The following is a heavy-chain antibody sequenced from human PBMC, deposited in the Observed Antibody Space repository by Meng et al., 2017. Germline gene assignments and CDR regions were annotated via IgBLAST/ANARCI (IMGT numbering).Heavy chain of an antibody. CDR1: GGSISSSNW. D-gene: IGHD3-22*01. CDR3: ARFLYYYDSSGYAED. Sequence: HVQLQESGPGLVKPSGTRSLPCAVSGGSISSSNWWSWVRQPPGKGLEWIGEIYHSGSTNYNPSLKSRVTISVDKSKNQFSLKLSSVTAADTAVYYCARFLYYYDSSGYAEDWGQGTLVTVSS. CDR2: IYHSGST. J-gene: IGHJ4*02. V-gene: IGHV4-4*02.